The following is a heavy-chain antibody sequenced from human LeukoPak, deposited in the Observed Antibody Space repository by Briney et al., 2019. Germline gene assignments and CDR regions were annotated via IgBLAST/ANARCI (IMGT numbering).Heavy chain of an antibody. Sequence: PGGSLRLSCATSGFTFSSYGMHWVRQAPGRGLEWVAVIWYDESKTYYADSVKGRFTISRDTSKNTLYLQMNSLRAEDTAVYYCARDISSSWYDYWGLGTLVTVSS. CDR1: GFTFSSYG. D-gene: IGHD6-13*01. V-gene: IGHV3-33*01. J-gene: IGHJ4*02. CDR3: ARDISSSWYDY. CDR2: IWYDESKT.